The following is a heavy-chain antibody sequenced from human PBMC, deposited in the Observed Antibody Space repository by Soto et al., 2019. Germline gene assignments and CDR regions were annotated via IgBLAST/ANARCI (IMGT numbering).Heavy chain of an antibody. J-gene: IGHJ3*01. CDR2: IKSKNDGGAT. CDR1: GLTFSNAW. CDR3: TTDPRWGF. Sequence: GGSLRLSCAVSGLTFSNAWMNWVRQAPGKGLEWVGRIKSKNDGGATDYAAPVKGRFTIARDDSKNTVYLQLNSLKIEDTAVYYCTTDPRWGFWGQGTMVTVSS. V-gene: IGHV3-15*07. D-gene: IGHD3-16*01.